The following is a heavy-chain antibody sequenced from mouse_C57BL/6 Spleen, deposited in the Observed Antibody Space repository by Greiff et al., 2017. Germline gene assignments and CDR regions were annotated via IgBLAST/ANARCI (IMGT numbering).Heavy chain of an antibody. Sequence: QVQLQQPGAELVMPGASVKLSCKASGYTFTSYWMHWVKQRPGQGLEWIGEIDPSDSYTNYNQKFKGKSTLTVDKSSSTAYMQLSSLTSEDAAVYYCAGNGLRGGAMDYWGQGTSVTVSS. D-gene: IGHD2-2*01. V-gene: IGHV1-69*01. CDR2: IDPSDSYT. CDR1: GYTFTSYW. CDR3: AGNGLRGGAMDY. J-gene: IGHJ4*01.